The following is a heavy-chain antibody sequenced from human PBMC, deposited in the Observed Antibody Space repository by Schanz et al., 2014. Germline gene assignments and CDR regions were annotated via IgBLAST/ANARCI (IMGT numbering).Heavy chain of an antibody. CDR1: GYSFTPFP. Sequence: QVQLVQSWAEVKGPGASVKVSCKASGYSFTPFPIHWVRQAPGQRLEWMGWINAGTGNTEYSQKFQGRVTITRDTLASTAYMEVSSLRSEDTAVYYCATMWAYCTITTCHTLEPFDVWGQGTMVTVSS. J-gene: IGHJ3*01. D-gene: IGHD2-2*01. V-gene: IGHV1-3*01. CDR3: ATMWAYCTITTCHTLEPFDV. CDR2: INAGTGNT.